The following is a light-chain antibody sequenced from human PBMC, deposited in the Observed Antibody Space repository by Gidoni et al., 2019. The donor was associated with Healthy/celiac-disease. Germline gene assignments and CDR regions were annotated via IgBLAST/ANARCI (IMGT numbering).Light chain of an antibody. CDR2: GNS. Sequence: QSVLTQPPSVSGAPGQRVTLSCTGSSSNIGAGYDVHWYQQHPGTAPKLLIYGNSNRPSGVPDRFSGSKSGTSASLAITGLQAEDEADYYCQSYDSSLSGSVFGGGTKLTVL. V-gene: IGLV1-40*01. J-gene: IGLJ2*01. CDR1: SSNIGAGYD. CDR3: QSYDSSLSGSV.